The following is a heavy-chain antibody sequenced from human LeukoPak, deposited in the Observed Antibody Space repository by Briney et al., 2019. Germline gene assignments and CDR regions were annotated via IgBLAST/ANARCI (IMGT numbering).Heavy chain of an antibody. J-gene: IGHJ3*02. CDR2: IYPSDSDT. Sequence: GESLKISCKGSGYTFTSYWIGWVRRMPGKGLEWMGIIYPSDSDTRYSPSFQGQVTISADKSISTAYLQWSSLKASDTAMYYCARHTAAGNDAFDIWGQGTTVTVSS. CDR3: ARHTAAGNDAFDI. V-gene: IGHV5-51*01. CDR1: GYTFTSYW. D-gene: IGHD6-13*01.